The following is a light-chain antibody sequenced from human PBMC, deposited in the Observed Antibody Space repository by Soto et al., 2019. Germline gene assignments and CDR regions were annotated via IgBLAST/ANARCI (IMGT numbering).Light chain of an antibody. J-gene: IGKJ4*01. Sequence: DIQMTQSPSSLSAYVGDRVTIXXRASQSISTCLAWYQQKPGKAPKXLIYDASTLESGVPSRFSGSGSGTEFTLTISSLQPDDFATYYCQQYKSYPLTFGGGTKVDIK. CDR1: QSISTC. CDR3: QQYKSYPLT. CDR2: DAS. V-gene: IGKV1-5*01.